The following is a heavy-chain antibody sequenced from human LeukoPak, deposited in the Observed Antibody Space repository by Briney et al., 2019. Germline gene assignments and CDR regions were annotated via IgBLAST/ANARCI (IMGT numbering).Heavy chain of an antibody. CDR2: IWYDGSNK. Sequence: GRPLRLSCAASGFTYSSYGMHWVRQAPGKGLERVAVIWYDGSNKYYADSVKGRFTISRDNYKNALYLHMNSLRAEDTAVYYCARGPIRYYFDYWGQGTLVTAS. D-gene: IGHD4-17*01. V-gene: IGHV3-33*01. CDR1: GFTYSSYG. J-gene: IGHJ4*02. CDR3: ARGPIRYYFDY.